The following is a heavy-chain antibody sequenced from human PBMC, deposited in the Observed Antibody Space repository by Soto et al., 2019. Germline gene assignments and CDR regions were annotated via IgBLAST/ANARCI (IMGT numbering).Heavy chain of an antibody. Sequence: PSETLSLTCTVSGGSITIGGDCWSWIRQPPGQGLEWIGYICHSGNTYYNPSLKSRVTTSLDRSKNQFSLNLSSVTAADTAVYYCARVWFGESSWFDPWAREPWSPSPQ. V-gene: IGHV4-30-2*01. CDR1: GGSITIGGDC. CDR3: ARVWFGESSWFDP. J-gene: IGHJ5*02. CDR2: ICHSGNT. D-gene: IGHD3-10*01.